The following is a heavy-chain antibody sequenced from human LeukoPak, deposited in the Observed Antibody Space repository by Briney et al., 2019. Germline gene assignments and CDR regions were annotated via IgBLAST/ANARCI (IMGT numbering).Heavy chain of an antibody. CDR1: GASISGYY. J-gene: IGHJ4*02. Sequence: SETLSLTCTVSGASISGYYWSWIRQPPGQGLEWIGGIHNSGSSNYNPSLKSRVTMSVDTSKNQFSLKLTSVTAAATAVYYCARGGGSASWQITSDYWGQGNLVTVSS. CDR2: IHNSGSS. CDR3: ARGGGSASWQITSDY. D-gene: IGHD2-2*01. V-gene: IGHV4-4*07.